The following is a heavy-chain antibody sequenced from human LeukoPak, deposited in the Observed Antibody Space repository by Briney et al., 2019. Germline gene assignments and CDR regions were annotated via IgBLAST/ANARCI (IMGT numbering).Heavy chain of an antibody. CDR2: IKQDGSEK. V-gene: IGHV3-7*01. CDR1: GFTFSSYW. J-gene: IGHJ6*02. Sequence: GGSLRLSCAASGFTFSSYWMSWVRQAPGKGLEWVANIKQDGSEKYYVDSVKGRFTISRDNAKNSLYLQMNSLRAEDTAVYYCAREVGYCSGGSCSRAYYGMDVWGQGTTVTVSS. D-gene: IGHD2-15*01. CDR3: AREVGYCSGGSCSRAYYGMDV.